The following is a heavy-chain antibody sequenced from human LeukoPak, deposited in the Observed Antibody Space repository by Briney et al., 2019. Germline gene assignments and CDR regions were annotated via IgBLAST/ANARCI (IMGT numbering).Heavy chain of an antibody. D-gene: IGHD7-27*01. V-gene: IGHV3-53*01. CDR3: ATQTGDVDYYGLDV. CDR1: GFXVSGNY. Sequence: PGGSLRLSCAASGFXVSGNYMSWVRQAPGKGLEWVSLIYSGGSTYYADSVKGRFTISRDNSKNTLYLQMDSLRVEDTAVYYCATQTGDVDYYGLDVWGQGTTVTVSS. J-gene: IGHJ6*02. CDR2: IYSGGST.